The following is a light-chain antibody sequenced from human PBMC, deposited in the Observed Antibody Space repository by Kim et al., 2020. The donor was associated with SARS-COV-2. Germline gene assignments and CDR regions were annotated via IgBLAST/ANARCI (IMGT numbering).Light chain of an antibody. CDR1: SGHGSSA. V-gene: IGLV4-69*02. Sequence: SVKLTCTLSSGHGSSAIAWHQQQPEKGPRYLMQVNSDGSHSEGDGIPDRFSGSSSGAERYLTISSLQSEDEADYYCQTWGTGNWVFGGGTKLTVL. CDR2: VNSDGSH. CDR3: QTWGTGNWV. J-gene: IGLJ3*02.